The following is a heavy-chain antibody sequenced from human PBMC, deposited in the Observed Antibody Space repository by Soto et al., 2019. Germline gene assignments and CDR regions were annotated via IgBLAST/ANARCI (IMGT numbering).Heavy chain of an antibody. CDR3: ASVNSALVYYGMEV. V-gene: IGHV1-69*13. D-gene: IGHD1-20*01. CDR1: GGTFSSYA. Sequence: GASVKVSCKASGGTFSSYAISRVRQAPGQGLEWMGGIIPIFGTANYAQKFQGRVTITADESTSTAYMELSSLRSEDTAVYYCASVNSALVYYGMEVWGQGPTVTVSS. J-gene: IGHJ6*02. CDR2: IIPIFGTA.